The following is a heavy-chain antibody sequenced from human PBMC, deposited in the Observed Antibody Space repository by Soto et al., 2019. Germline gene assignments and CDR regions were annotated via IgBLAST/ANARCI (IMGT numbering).Heavy chain of an antibody. V-gene: IGHV3-33*01. CDR3: ARAAAMVRGVIRYYFDY. CDR1: GFTFSSYG. D-gene: IGHD3-10*01. J-gene: IGHJ4*02. Sequence: QVQLVESGGGVVQPGRSLRLSCAASGFTFSSYGMHWVRQAPGKGLEWVAVIWYDGSNKYYADSVKGRFTISRDNSKNTLYLQMNSLSAEDTAVYYCARAAAMVRGVIRYYFDYWGQGTLVTVSS. CDR2: IWYDGSNK.